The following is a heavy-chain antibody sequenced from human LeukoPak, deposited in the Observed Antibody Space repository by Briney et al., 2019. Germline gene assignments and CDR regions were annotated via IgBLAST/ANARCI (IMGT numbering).Heavy chain of an antibody. J-gene: IGHJ4*02. D-gene: IGHD5-18*01. CDR1: GGSFSGYY. Sequence: SETLSLTCAVYGGSFSGYYWSWIRQPPGKGLEWIGEINHSGSTNYNPSLKSRVTISVDTSKNQFSLKLSSVTAADTAVYYCARGRGFSYGYFVYWGQGTLVTVSS. CDR2: INHSGST. CDR3: ARGRGFSYGYFVY. V-gene: IGHV4-34*01.